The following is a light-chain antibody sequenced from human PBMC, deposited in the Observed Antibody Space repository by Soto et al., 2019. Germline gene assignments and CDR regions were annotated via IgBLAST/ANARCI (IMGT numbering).Light chain of an antibody. CDR3: QQRSNWPPIT. J-gene: IGKJ5*01. CDR2: DAS. Sequence: EIVLTQSPCTLSLSPGDRATLSCRASQSVSSSYVAWYQQKPGQAPRLLIYDASNRATGIPARFSGSGSGTDFTLTISSLEPEDFAVYYCQQRSNWPPITFGQGTRLEI. CDR1: QSVSSSY. V-gene: IGKV3D-20*02.